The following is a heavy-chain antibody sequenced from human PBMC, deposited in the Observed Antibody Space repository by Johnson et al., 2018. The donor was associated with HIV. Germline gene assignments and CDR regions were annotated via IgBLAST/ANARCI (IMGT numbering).Heavy chain of an antibody. Sequence: VQLVESGGGLVQPGGSLTLSCAAPGFSVSSYYMTWVRQAPGKGLDWVSVISSGGDTYYADSVRGRFSISRDNSKNTLYLQMNRLRAEDTAVYYCAKDYGDYGFVRDAFDIWGQGTVVTVSS. D-gene: IGHD4-17*01. V-gene: IGHV3-66*01. CDR2: ISSGGDT. J-gene: IGHJ3*02. CDR1: GFSVSSYY. CDR3: AKDYGDYGFVRDAFDI.